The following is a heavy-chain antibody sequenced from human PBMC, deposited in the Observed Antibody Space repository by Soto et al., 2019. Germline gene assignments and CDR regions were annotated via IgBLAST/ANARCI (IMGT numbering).Heavy chain of an antibody. J-gene: IGHJ4*02. D-gene: IGHD1-1*01. Sequence: EVQLLESGGGLVQPGGSLRLSCAASGFTFSNYAMTWVRQAPGKGLEWFFFISGSGGITYYADSVKGRFTISRYNSKNTPYLQMHSLRAEDTAIYYCKKDANWEDHDWGQGTLVTASA. V-gene: IGHV3-23*01. CDR1: GFTFSNYA. CDR2: ISGSGGIT. CDR3: KKDANWEDHD.